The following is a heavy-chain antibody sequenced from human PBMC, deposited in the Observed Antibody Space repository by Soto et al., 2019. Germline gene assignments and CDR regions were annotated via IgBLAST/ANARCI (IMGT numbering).Heavy chain of an antibody. CDR3: AKDRGAVAGTRDYGMDV. D-gene: IGHD6-19*01. J-gene: IGHJ6*02. V-gene: IGHV3-30*18. CDR2: ISYDGSNK. CDR1: GFTFSSYG. Sequence: QVQLVESGGGVVQPRRSLRLSCAASGFTFSSYGMHWVRQAPGKGLEWVAVISYDGSNKYYADSVKGRFTISRDNSKNTLYLQMNSLRAEDTAVYYCAKDRGAVAGTRDYGMDVWGQGTTVTVSS.